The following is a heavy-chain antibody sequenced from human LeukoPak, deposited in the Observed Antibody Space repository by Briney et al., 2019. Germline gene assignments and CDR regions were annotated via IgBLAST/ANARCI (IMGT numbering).Heavy chain of an antibody. V-gene: IGHV3-48*03. CDR2: ISVNGGAM. J-gene: IGHJ2*01. CDR3: ARKTGRLGAVGRDRYFDL. Sequence: GGSLRLSCTASGFTFSGYEMTWDRQAPGKGLEWMSYISVNGGAMHYADSVRGRFTTSRDDAKNSLYLHMNSLRVEDTAIYYCARKTGRLGAVGRDRYFDLWGRGTLITVSS. CDR1: GFTFSGYE. D-gene: IGHD6-13*01.